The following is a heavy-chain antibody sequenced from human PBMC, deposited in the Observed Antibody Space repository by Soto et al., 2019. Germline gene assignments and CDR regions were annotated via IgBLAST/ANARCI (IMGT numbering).Heavy chain of an antibody. CDR3: ARTLCSSPSCRNSDY. CDR2: ISRSGATI. Sequence: PGGSLRLSCAASGFNFSSHEMSWVRQAPGKGLEWVSSISRSGATIHYTDSVRGRFTISRDNAKKSLYLQMNSLRAEDSAVYYCARTLCSSPSCRNSDYWGQGTLVTVSS. D-gene: IGHD2-2*01. J-gene: IGHJ4*02. V-gene: IGHV3-48*03. CDR1: GFNFSSHE.